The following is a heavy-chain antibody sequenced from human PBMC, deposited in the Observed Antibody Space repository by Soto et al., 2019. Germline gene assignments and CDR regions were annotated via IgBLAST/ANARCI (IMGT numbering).Heavy chain of an antibody. J-gene: IGHJ4*02. CDR1: GGSFSGYY. Sequence: SSETLSLTCAVYGGSFSGYYWSWIRQPPGKGLEWIGEINHSGSTNYNPSLKSRVTISVDTSKNQFSLKLSSVTAADTAVYYCARGLEQQLVHNYFDYWGQGTLVPVSS. D-gene: IGHD6-13*01. CDR3: ARGLEQQLVHNYFDY. CDR2: INHSGST. V-gene: IGHV4-34*01.